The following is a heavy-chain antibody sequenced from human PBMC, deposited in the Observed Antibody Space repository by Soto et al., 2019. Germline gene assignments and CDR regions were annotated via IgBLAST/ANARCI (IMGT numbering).Heavy chain of an antibody. Sequence: EVQLVESGGGLVQPGGSLRLSCAASGFYVNVNYMSWVRQAPGKGLEWVSDITGGGNTHYADFVKGRFTISRDDSNNTVSLLMNSLSADDRAVYYCARENYYYGWDVWGRGTTVTVSS. J-gene: IGHJ6*01. CDR1: GFYVNVNY. CDR2: ITGGGNT. V-gene: IGHV3-66*01. CDR3: ARENYYYGWDV.